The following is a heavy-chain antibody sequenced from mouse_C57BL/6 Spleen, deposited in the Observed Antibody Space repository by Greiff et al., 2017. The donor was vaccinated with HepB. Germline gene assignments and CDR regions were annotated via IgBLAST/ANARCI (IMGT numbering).Heavy chain of an antibody. CDR1: GYTFTSYW. CDR2: IDPSDSYT. V-gene: IGHV1-69*01. CDR3: ARKNRYGSSYGFAY. Sequence: QVQLQQSGAELVMPGASVKLSCKASGYTFTSYWMHWVKQRPGQGLEWIGEIDPSDSYTNYNQKFKGKSTLTVDKSSSTAYMQLSSLTSEDSAVYYCARKNRYGSSYGFAYWGQGTLVTVSA. D-gene: IGHD1-1*01. J-gene: IGHJ3*01.